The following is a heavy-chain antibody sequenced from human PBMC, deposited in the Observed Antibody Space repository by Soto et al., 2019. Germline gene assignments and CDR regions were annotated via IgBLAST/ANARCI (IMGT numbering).Heavy chain of an antibody. CDR1: GDSVSSNMAA. D-gene: IGHD6-19*01. CDR2: TYYRSKWYT. J-gene: IGHJ4*02. Sequence: AQPLSLTCVISGDSVSSNMAACNCIRQSPSRGLEWLGRTYYRSKWYTDYAVSVKSRITINPDTSKNHFSLQLKSVTPEDTALHFCARIAPGGSGGGGDYWGQGTLVTVSS. CDR3: ARIAPGGSGGGGDY. V-gene: IGHV6-1*01.